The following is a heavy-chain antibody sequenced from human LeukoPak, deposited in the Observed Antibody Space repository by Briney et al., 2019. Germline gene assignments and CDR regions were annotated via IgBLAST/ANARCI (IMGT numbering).Heavy chain of an antibody. CDR2: ISYDGSNK. V-gene: IGHV3-30-3*01. CDR3: ARDLRAVAGLFDY. D-gene: IGHD6-19*01. Sequence: TGGSLRLSCAVSGFTFSDYAMSWVRQAPGKGLEWVAVISYDGSNKYYADSVKGRFTISRDNSKNTLYLQMNSLGAEDTAVYYCARDLRAVAGLFDYWGQGTLVTVSS. CDR1: GFTFSDYA. J-gene: IGHJ4*02.